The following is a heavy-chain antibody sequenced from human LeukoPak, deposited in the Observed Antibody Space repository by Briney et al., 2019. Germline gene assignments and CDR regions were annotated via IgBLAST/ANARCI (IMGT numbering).Heavy chain of an antibody. CDR3: AREPGLLWFGETDY. CDR2: INHSGST. CDR1: GGSFSGYY. Sequence: SETLSLTCAVYGGSFSGYYWSWIRHPPGKGLEWIGEINHSGSTNYNPSLKSRVTISVDTSKNQFSLKLSSVTAADTAVYYCAREPGLLWFGETDYWGQGTLVTVSS. D-gene: IGHD3-10*01. V-gene: IGHV4-34*01. J-gene: IGHJ4*02.